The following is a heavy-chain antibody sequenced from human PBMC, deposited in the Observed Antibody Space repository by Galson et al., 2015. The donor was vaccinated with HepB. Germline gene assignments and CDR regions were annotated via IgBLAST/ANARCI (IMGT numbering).Heavy chain of an antibody. J-gene: IGHJ4*02. CDR3: TRGFPYYNNELNDY. D-gene: IGHD3-22*01. CDR1: GFTFTGYA. CDR2: ISSGGSYI. Sequence: SLRLSCAASGFTFTGYAMNWVRQPPGRGLEWISSISSGGSYIYYADSVKGRFTISRDNARNSLFLQLNSLRAEDTAVYYCTRGFPYYNNELNDYWGQGTLGT. V-gene: IGHV3-21*01.